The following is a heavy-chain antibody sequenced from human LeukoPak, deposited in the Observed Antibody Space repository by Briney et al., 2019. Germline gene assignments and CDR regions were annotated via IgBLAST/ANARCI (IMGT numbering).Heavy chain of an antibody. J-gene: IGHJ4*02. V-gene: IGHV1-18*01. CDR2: ISAYNGNT. Sequence: ASVKVSCKASGYTFTSYGISWVRQAPGQGLEWMGWISAYNGNTNYAQKLQGRVTMTTDTSTSTAYMELRSLRSDDTAVYYCARVRLDYGDYASDYWGQGTLVTVSS. D-gene: IGHD4-17*01. CDR3: ARVRLDYGDYASDY. CDR1: GYTFTSYG.